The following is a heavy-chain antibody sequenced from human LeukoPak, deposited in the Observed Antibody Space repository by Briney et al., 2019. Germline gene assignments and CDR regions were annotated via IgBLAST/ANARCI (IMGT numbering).Heavy chain of an antibody. Sequence: GGSLRLSCAASGFTFSSYAMTWVRQAPGKGLEWVSGISGSGDNTYYADSVKGRFTISRDNSKNTLYLQMETLRGEDTAVYYSATPITSIWNYFHYWGQGTLVTVSS. CDR1: GFTFSSYA. J-gene: IGHJ4*02. CDR2: ISGSGDNT. D-gene: IGHD3-3*01. V-gene: IGHV3-23*01. CDR3: ATPITSIWNYFHY.